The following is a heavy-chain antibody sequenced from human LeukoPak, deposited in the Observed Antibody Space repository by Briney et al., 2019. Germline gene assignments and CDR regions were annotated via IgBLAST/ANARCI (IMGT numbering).Heavy chain of an antibody. CDR1: VDSTTSDY. CDR2: IHHSGNT. Sequence: SETLSDTCTVSVDSTTSDYWCSIRQPPGKGLEWIGYIHHSGNTNYNPSLHSRLTLSVDTSKNQTSLKVTSVTAADTAMYYCARLLPVSARGWYFDLWGRGTLVSVS. V-gene: IGHV4-59*01. CDR3: ARLLPVSARGWYFDL. D-gene: IGHD2-21*02. J-gene: IGHJ2*01.